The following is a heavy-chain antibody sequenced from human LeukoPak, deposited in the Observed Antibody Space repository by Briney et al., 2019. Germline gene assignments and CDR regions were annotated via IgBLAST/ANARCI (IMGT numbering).Heavy chain of an antibody. CDR1: GYTFTGYY. CDR3: ARVGGSYGLGHFDY. J-gene: IGHJ4*02. D-gene: IGHD1-26*01. Sequence: ASVTVSCKASGYTFTGYYMHWVRQAPGQGLEWMGWINPNSGGTNYAQKFQGRVTMTRGTSISTAYMELSRLRSDDTAVYYCARVGGSYGLGHFDYWGQGTLVTVSS. CDR2: INPNSGGT. V-gene: IGHV1-2*02.